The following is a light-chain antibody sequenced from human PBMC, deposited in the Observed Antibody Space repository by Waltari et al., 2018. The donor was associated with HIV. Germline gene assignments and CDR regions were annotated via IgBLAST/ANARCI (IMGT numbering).Light chain of an antibody. CDR2: GNG. CDR3: AAWDDSLSGSYV. V-gene: IGLV1-47*01. J-gene: IGLJ1*01. CDR1: SSNIGTNA. Sequence: QSVLTQPPSASGTPGRRVTISCSGSSSNIGTNAVYWYQELPGPAPKLLIFGNGPRPSGVPDRFSGSKSGTSASLAISGLRSEDEADYYCAAWDDSLSGSYVFGTGTKVTVL.